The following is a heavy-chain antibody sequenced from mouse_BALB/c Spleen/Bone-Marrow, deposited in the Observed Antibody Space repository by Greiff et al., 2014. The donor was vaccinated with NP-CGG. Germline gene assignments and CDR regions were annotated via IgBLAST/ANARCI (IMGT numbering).Heavy chain of an antibody. V-gene: IGHV5-17*02. D-gene: IGHD1-1*01. CDR2: ISSGSSTV. CDR3: ARSGSSSGYFDY. J-gene: IGHJ2*01. Sequence: EVQVVESGGGLVQPGGSRKLSCAASGFTFSSFGMHWVRQAPEKGLEWVAYISSGSSTVYYADKVMGRFTISRDNPKNTLFLRMTSLRSEDTAMYYCARSGSSSGYFDYWGQGTTLTVSS. CDR1: GFTFSSFG.